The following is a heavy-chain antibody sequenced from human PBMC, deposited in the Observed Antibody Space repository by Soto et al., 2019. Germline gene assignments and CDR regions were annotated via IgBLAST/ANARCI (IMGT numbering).Heavy chain of an antibody. V-gene: IGHV1-46*01. CDR1: GYSVTSNY. CDR3: ARYFKTTGTPHYYSVMAF. D-gene: IGHD1-1*01. CDR2: INPNSGST. Sequence: GASVKVSCKASGYSVTSNYRHWVRQAHGQGLEWMGIINPNSGSTTYAQKLQGRVTMTTDTSTSTAYMELRSLRSDDTAVYYCARYFKTTGTPHYYSVMAFGVQGTTV. J-gene: IGHJ6*02.